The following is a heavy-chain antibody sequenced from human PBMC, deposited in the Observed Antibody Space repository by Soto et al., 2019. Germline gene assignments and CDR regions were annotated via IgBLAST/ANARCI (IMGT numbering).Heavy chain of an antibody. Sequence: LSLTCTVSGGSITTGGYYWSWIRQLPGKGLEWIGHRYYSESTYYNPSLKSRVSISLDTSKNQFSLKLSFVTAADTAMYYCARTKCSGGSCYSWSLDYWGQGTPVTVSS. CDR1: GGSITTGGYY. V-gene: IGHV4-31*03. CDR2: RYYSEST. J-gene: IGHJ4*02. D-gene: IGHD2-15*01. CDR3: ARTKCSGGSCYSWSLDY.